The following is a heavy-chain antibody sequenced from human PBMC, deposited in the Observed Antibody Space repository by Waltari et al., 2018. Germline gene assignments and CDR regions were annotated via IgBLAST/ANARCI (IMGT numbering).Heavy chain of an antibody. CDR2: VSAYNGNT. CDR3: ARVVRATVVLSEFDP. Sequence: QVQLVQSGAEVKKPGASVKVSCKASGYTFTSYGISWVRQAPGQGLEWMGWVSAYNGNTNYAQKLQGRVTMTTDTSTSTAYMELRSLRSDDTAVYYCARVVRATVVLSEFDPWGQGTLVTVSS. J-gene: IGHJ5*02. CDR1: GYTFTSYG. D-gene: IGHD4-17*01. V-gene: IGHV1-18*01.